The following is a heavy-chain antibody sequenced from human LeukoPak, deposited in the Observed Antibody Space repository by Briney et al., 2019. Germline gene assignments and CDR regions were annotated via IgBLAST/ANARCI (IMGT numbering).Heavy chain of an antibody. J-gene: IGHJ6*03. CDR3: AKYGVDCSSTSCYPLYYMDV. Sequence: GGSLRLSCAASGFTFDSYAMTWVRQAPGKGLEWVSSISGGGGITNYADSVKGRFTISRDNSKYTLFLQMNSLRAEDTAVYYCAKYGVDCSSTSCYPLYYMDVWGTGTTVTVSS. CDR1: GFTFDSYA. D-gene: IGHD2-2*01. V-gene: IGHV3-23*01. CDR2: ISGGGGIT.